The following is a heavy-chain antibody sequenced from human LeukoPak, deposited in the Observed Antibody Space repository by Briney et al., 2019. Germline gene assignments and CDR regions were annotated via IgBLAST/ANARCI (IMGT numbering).Heavy chain of an antibody. Sequence: SVKVSCKVSGHTFSSYAFSWLRQAPGQGLEWMGGIIPIYGTPNYAQKFQGRVTITTDESTSTAYMELSSLRSEDTAVYYCARDHWGIVENGYDYFYYDMDVWGKGTTVTVSS. CDR1: GHTFSSYA. CDR3: ARDHWGIVENGYDYFYYDMDV. V-gene: IGHV1-69*05. CDR2: IIPIYGTP. J-gene: IGHJ6*03. D-gene: IGHD7-27*01.